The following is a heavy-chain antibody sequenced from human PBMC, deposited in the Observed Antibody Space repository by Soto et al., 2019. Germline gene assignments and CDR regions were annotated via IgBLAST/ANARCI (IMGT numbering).Heavy chain of an antibody. Sequence: ASVKVSCKASGYTFTSYYMHWVRQAPGQGLEWMGIINPSGGSTSYAQKFQGRVTMTRDTSTSTVYMELSSLRSEDTAVYYCARAEDRFLEWLLPFDYWGQGTLVTVSS. CDR3: ARAEDRFLEWLLPFDY. CDR1: GYTFTSYY. J-gene: IGHJ4*02. D-gene: IGHD3-3*01. V-gene: IGHV1-46*03. CDR2: INPSGGST.